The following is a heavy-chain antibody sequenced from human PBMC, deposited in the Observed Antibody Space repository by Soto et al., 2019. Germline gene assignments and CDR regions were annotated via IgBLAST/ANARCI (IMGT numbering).Heavy chain of an antibody. Sequence: PSETLSLTCTVSGGSISSYYWSWIRQPPGKGLEWIGYIYYSGSTNYNPSLKSRVTISVDTSKNQFSLKLSSVTAADTAVYYCARYYDFSRFDYWGQGTLVTVSS. CDR2: IYYSGST. J-gene: IGHJ4*02. CDR1: GGSISSYY. V-gene: IGHV4-59*01. CDR3: ARYYDFSRFDY. D-gene: IGHD3-3*01.